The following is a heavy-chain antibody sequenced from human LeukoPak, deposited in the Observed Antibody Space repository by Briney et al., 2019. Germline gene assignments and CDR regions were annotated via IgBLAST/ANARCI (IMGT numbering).Heavy chain of an antibody. D-gene: IGHD3-3*01. CDR2: IYDSGST. Sequence: SETLSLTCTVSGGSISSNNYFWGWIRQPPGKVLEWIGSIYDSGSTYYNPSLKSRVTISVDTSKNQFSPKLNSVTAADTAMYYCQSRFLEWLLDYWGQGTLVTVSS. CDR3: QSRFLEWLLDY. V-gene: IGHV4-39*01. CDR1: GGSISSNNYF. J-gene: IGHJ4*02.